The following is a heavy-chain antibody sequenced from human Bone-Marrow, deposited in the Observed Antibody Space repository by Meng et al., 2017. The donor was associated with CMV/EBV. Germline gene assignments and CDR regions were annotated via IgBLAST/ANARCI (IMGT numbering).Heavy chain of an antibody. CDR1: GGSFSGYY. CDR2: INHSGST. D-gene: IGHD5-18*01. J-gene: IGHJ4*02. Sequence: SETLSLTCAVYGGSFSGYYWSWIRQPPGKGLEWIGEINHSGSTNYNPSLKSRVTISVDTSKNQFSLKLSSVTAADMAVYYCARGAMVTRYWGQGTLVTVSS. CDR3: ARGAMVTRY. V-gene: IGHV4-34*01.